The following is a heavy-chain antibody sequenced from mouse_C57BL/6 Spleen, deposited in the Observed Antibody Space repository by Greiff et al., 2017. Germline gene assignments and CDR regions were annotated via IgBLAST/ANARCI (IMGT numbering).Heavy chain of an antibody. V-gene: IGHV1-80*01. CDR2: IYPGDGDT. CDR3: AREGDYYGSSYGD. Sequence: QVQLQQSGAELVKPGASVKISCKASGYAFSSYWMNWVKQRPGKGLEWIGQIYPGDGDTNYNGKFKGKATLTADKSSSTAYMQLSSLTSEDSAVYFCAREGDYYGSSYGDWGQGTTLTVSS. CDR1: GYAFSSYW. J-gene: IGHJ2*01. D-gene: IGHD1-1*01.